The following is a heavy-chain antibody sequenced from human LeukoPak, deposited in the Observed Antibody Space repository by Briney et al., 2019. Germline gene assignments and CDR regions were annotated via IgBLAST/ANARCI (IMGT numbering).Heavy chain of an antibody. CDR2: INPSGGST. V-gene: IGHV1-46*01. CDR3: ARARGGYSSGWYYLDY. CDR1: GYTFTSYD. D-gene: IGHD6-19*01. Sequence: ASVKVSCKASGYTFTSYDINWVRQAPGQGLEWMGIINPSGGSTSYAQKFQGRVTMTRDTSTSTVYMELSSLRSEDTAVYYCARARGGYSSGWYYLDYWGQGTLVTVSS. J-gene: IGHJ4*02.